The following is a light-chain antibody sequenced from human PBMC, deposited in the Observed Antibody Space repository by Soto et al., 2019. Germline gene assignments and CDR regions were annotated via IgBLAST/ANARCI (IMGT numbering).Light chain of an antibody. CDR3: SSYAGSSNLGV. CDR1: SSDVGGYNY. CDR2: EVS. J-gene: IGLJ2*01. V-gene: IGLV2-8*01. Sequence: QSVLTQPPSASGSPGQSVTISCTGTSSDVGGYNYVSWYQQHPGRAPKLMIYEVSKRPSGVPDRFSGSKSGNTASLTVSGLQLEDEADYYCSSYAGSSNLGVFGGGTKLTVL.